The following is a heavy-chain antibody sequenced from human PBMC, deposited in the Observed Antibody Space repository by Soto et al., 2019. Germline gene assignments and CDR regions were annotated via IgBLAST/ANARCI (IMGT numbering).Heavy chain of an antibody. J-gene: IGHJ5*02. D-gene: IGHD5-12*01. V-gene: IGHV4-59*01. CDR3: AREATIMKNWFDP. Sequence: SETLSLTCTVSGGSISSYYWSWIRQPPGKGLEWIGYIYYSGSTNYNPSLKSRVTISVDTSKNQFSLKLSSVTAADTAVYYCAREATIMKNWFDPWGQGTLVTVSS. CDR2: IYYSGST. CDR1: GGSISSYY.